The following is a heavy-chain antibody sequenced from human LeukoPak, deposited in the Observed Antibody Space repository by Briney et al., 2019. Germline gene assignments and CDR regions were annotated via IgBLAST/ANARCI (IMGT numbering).Heavy chain of an antibody. V-gene: IGHV3-7*01. Sequence: PGGSLRLSCAASGFTFSSYWMSWVRQAPGKGLKWVANIKQDGSEKYYVDSVKGRFTISRDNAKNSLYLQMNSLRAEDTAVYYCARIRYSSSRYGMDVWGQGTTVTVSS. D-gene: IGHD6-13*01. CDR2: IKQDGSEK. CDR3: ARIRYSSSRYGMDV. J-gene: IGHJ6*02. CDR1: GFTFSSYW.